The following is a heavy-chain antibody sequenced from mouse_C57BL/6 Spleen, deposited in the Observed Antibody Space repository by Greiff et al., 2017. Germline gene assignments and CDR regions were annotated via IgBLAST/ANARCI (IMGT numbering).Heavy chain of an antibody. CDR3: AKRDYYGNAHWYFDV. V-gene: IGHV1-81*01. CDR1: GYTFTSYG. J-gene: IGHJ1*03. Sequence: QVQLQQSGAELARPGASVKLSCKASGYTFTSYGISWVKQRTGQGLEWIGEIYPRSGNTYYNEKFKGKATLTADKSSSTAYMELRSLTSEDSAVYFCAKRDYYGNAHWYFDVWGTGTTVTVAS. CDR2: IYPRSGNT. D-gene: IGHD2-1*01.